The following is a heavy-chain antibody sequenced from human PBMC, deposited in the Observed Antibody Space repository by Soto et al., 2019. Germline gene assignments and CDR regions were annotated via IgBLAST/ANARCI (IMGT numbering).Heavy chain of an antibody. CDR1: GVSITSADHY. CDR3: ALLLAPPGTYYFDY. Sequence: QVQLQDSGPGLVKPSQTLSLTCTVSGVSITSADHYWSWIRQPPGKGLEWIGYIYYSGSSYYNPSLKSRVTMSVDTSRNQFSLKLGSVTAADTAVYYCALLLAPPGTYYFDYWGQGTLVTVSS. CDR2: IYYSGSS. V-gene: IGHV4-30-4*01. J-gene: IGHJ4*02. D-gene: IGHD3-3*01.